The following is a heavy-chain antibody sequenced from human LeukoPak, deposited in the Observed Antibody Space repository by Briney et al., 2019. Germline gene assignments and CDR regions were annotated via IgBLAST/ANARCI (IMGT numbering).Heavy chain of an antibody. V-gene: IGHV1-2*02. D-gene: IGHD3-10*01. CDR2: INSNGGGT. CDR3: ARESITMVRGGPNWFDP. CDR1: GYTFTGYY. J-gene: IGHJ5*02. Sequence: ASVKVSCKASGYTFTGYYMHWVRQAPGQGLEWMGWINSNGGGTNYAQKFQGRVTMTRDTSISTAYMELSRLRSDDTAVYYCARESITMVRGGPNWFDPWGQGTLVTVS.